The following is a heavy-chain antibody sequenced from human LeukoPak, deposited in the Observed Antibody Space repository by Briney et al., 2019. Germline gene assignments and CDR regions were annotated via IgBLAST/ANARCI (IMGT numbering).Heavy chain of an antibody. CDR3: ARVGVNYYDSSGYQINYFDY. V-gene: IGHV4-61*01. D-gene: IGHD3-22*01. Sequence: SQTLSLTCTVSGGSISSGSYYWSWIRQPPGKGLEWIGYIYYSGSTNYNPSLKSRVTISVDTSKNQFSLKLSSVTAADTAVYYCARVGVNYYDSSGYQINYFDYWGQGTLVTVSS. CDR1: GGSISSGSYY. CDR2: IYYSGST. J-gene: IGHJ4*02.